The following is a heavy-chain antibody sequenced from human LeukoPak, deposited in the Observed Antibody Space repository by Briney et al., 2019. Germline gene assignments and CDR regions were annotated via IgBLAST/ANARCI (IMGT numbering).Heavy chain of an antibody. D-gene: IGHD4-23*01. V-gene: IGHV3-53*01. J-gene: IGHJ4*02. CDR3: ARRGDGGRSFDY. Sequence: GGSLRLSCAASGFTVSSNYMNWVRQAPGKGLEWVSLIYSGGSTYYAASVRGRFTISRDNSKNTLYLQMNSLRADDTAVYYCARRGDGGRSFDYWGQGTLVTVSS. CDR2: IYSGGST. CDR1: GFTVSSNY.